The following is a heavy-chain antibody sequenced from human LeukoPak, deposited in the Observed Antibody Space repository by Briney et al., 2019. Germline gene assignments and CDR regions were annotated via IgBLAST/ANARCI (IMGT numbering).Heavy chain of an antibody. CDR1: GGSFSGYY. CDR2: INHSGST. J-gene: IGHJ5*02. CDR3: ARGRDSSGYYFWFDP. D-gene: IGHD3-22*01. Sequence: PSETLSLTCAVYGGSFSGYYWSWIRQPPGKGLEWIGEINHSGSTNYNPSLKSRVTISVDTSKNQFSLKLSSVTAADTAVYYCARGRDSSGYYFWFDPLGPGNPGHRLL. V-gene: IGHV4-34*01.